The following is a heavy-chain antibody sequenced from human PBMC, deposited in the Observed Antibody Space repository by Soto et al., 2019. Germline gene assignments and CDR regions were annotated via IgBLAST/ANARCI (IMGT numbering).Heavy chain of an antibody. CDR1: GFTFSSYA. J-gene: IGHJ3*02. CDR2: ISGSGGST. V-gene: IGHV3-23*01. Sequence: GGSLRLSCAASGFTFSSYAMSWVRQAPGKGLEWVSAISGSGGSTYYADSVKGRFTISRDNSKNTLYLQMNSLRADDTAVYYCAKDPYYDILTGYSLESWGKGTRVTV. D-gene: IGHD3-9*01. CDR3: AKDPYYDILTGYSLES.